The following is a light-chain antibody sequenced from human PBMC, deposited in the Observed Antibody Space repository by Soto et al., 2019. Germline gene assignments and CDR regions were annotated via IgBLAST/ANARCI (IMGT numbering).Light chain of an antibody. CDR1: SSDVGGYKY. Sequence: ALTQPPSASGSPGQSVTISCTGTSSDVGGYKYVSWYQQHPGKVPKLMIYEVSKRPSGVPDRFSGSKSGNTASLTVSGLQAEDEADYYCSSYAGSNTDYVFGTGTKVTVL. J-gene: IGLJ1*01. CDR3: SSYAGSNTDYV. V-gene: IGLV2-8*01. CDR2: EVS.